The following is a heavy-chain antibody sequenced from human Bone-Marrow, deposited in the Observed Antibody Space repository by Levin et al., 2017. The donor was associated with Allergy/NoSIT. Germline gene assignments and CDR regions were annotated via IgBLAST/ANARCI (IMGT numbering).Heavy chain of an antibody. D-gene: IGHD4-17*01. CDR1: GFTFITYG. CDR3: AKDLEAYGDYDYYYTMDV. V-gene: IGHV3-30*18. J-gene: IGHJ6*02. CDR2: ISYDGSNK. Sequence: GGSLRLSCAASGFTFITYGMHWVRQPPGKGLEWVALISYDGSNKYYSDSVKGRFTISRDNSKNTVYLQMNSLRAEDTAVYYCAKDLEAYGDYDYYYTMDVWGPGTTVTVSS.